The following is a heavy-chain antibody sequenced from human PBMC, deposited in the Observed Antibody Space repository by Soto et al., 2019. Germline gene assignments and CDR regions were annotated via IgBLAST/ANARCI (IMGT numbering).Heavy chain of an antibody. CDR3: VRNWGGKWPCSGGSCYSRSTN. J-gene: IGHJ4*02. CDR2: GSWNGSRT. V-gene: IGHV3-35*01. Sequence: GGSLRLSCAASGFTFSNSDMNWVHQAPGKGLEWVSGGSWNGSRTHYADSVKGRFIISRDNSRNTLYLQTNSLRAEDTAVYYCVRNWGGKWPCSGGSCYSRSTNWGQGTLVTVSS. D-gene: IGHD2-15*01. CDR1: GFTFSNSD.